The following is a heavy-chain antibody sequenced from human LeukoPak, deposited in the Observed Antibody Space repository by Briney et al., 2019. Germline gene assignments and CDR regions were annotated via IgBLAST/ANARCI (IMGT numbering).Heavy chain of an antibody. CDR1: GFTFSTYA. D-gene: IGHD1-1*01. V-gene: IGHV3-23*01. CDR2: LSGSGGSS. J-gene: IGHJ4*02. CDR3: AKERTSEGYFDY. Sequence: GGSLRLSCAASGFTFSTYAMSWVRQAPGKGPEWVSALSGSGGSSYYADSVRGRFTISRDNSKNTLYLQMNSLRAEDTAVYYCAKERTSEGYFDYWGQGTLVTVSS.